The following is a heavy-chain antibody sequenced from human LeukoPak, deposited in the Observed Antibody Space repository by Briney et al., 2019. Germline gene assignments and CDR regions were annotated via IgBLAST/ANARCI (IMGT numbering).Heavy chain of an antibody. Sequence: ASVKVSCKASGYTFTDYYIHWVRQAPGQGLEWMGRINPNSGGRNYAQEFQDRVSMTRDTSISTAYMELSSLRSDDTAVYYCARSAMVRGGPYFDYWGQGTLVTVSS. J-gene: IGHJ4*02. V-gene: IGHV1-2*02. D-gene: IGHD3-10*01. CDR3: ARSAMVRGGPYFDY. CDR2: INPNSGGR. CDR1: GYTFTDYY.